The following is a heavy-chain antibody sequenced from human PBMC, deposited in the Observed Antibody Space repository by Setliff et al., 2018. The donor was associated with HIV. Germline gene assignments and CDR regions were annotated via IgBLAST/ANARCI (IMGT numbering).Heavy chain of an antibody. V-gene: IGHV1-18*01. Sequence: ASVKVSCKTSDHTFTNYGIYWVRQAPGQGPEWMGWISNYNGNTNYAQKFHGRVTMTTDTSTRTAYMEMRGLTYDDTAVYYCARASGGNSVENGFDIWGQGTMVTVSS. CDR2: ISNYNGNT. J-gene: IGHJ3*02. D-gene: IGHD1-26*01. CDR3: ARASGGNSVENGFDI. CDR1: DHTFTNYG.